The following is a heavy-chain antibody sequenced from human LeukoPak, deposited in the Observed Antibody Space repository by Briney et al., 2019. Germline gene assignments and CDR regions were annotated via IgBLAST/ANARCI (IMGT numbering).Heavy chain of an antibody. CDR2: INHSGST. CDR1: GGSFSGYY. CDR3: ARGSGITGTMDY. V-gene: IGHV4-34*01. Sequence: TSETLSLTCAVYGGSFSGYYWSWIRQPPGKGLEWIGEINHSGSTNYNPSLKNRVTISVDTSKNQFSLKLSSVTAADTAVYYCARGSGITGTMDYWGQGTLVTVSS. J-gene: IGHJ4*02. D-gene: IGHD1-20*01.